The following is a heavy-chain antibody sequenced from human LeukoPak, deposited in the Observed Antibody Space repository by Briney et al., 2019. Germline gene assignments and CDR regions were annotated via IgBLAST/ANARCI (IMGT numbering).Heavy chain of an antibody. Sequence: VGSLRLSCAASGFTFSNYEMNWVRQAPGKGLEWVLYISSGGSTIYYADSVKGRFTISRDNAKNSLYLQMNSLRAEDTAVYYCAREYSGFDFFNYWGQGTLATVSS. V-gene: IGHV3-48*03. J-gene: IGHJ4*02. CDR2: ISSGGSTI. CDR1: GFTFSNYE. D-gene: IGHD5-12*01. CDR3: AREYSGFDFFNY.